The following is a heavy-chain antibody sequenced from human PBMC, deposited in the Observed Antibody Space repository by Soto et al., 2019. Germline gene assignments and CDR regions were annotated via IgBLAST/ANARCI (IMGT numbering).Heavy chain of an antibody. CDR3: ARKDTVAGTSDY. CDR1: GFTFSSYC. J-gene: IGHJ4*02. V-gene: IGHV3-74*01. CDR2: INSDGSST. D-gene: IGHD6-19*01. Sequence: PGGSLRLSCAASGFTFSSYCMHWVRQAPGKGLVWVSRINSDGSSTSYADSVKGRFTISRDNAKNTLYLQMNSLRAEDTAVYYCARKDTVAGTSDYWGQGTLVTVSS.